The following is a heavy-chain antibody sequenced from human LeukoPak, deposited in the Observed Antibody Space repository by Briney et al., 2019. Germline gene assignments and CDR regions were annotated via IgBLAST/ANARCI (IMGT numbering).Heavy chain of an antibody. CDR3: AREDCSGGSCYTKYTNHAFDI. CDR1: GGSISSYY. J-gene: IGHJ3*02. V-gene: IGHV4-59*01. D-gene: IGHD2-15*01. Sequence: ASETLSLTCTVSGGSISSYYWSWIRQPPGKGLEWIGYIYYSGSTNYNPSLKSRVTISVDTSKNQFSLKLSSVTAADTAVYYCAREDCSGGSCYTKYTNHAFDIWGQGTMVTVSS. CDR2: IYYSGST.